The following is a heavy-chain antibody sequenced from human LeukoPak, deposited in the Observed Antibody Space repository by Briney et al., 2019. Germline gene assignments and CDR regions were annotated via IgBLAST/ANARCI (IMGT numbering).Heavy chain of an antibody. V-gene: IGHV3-74*01. Sequence: GRSLRLSCAASGFTFSSYWMYWVRQDPGKGLVCVSRINSDGSTTSYADSVKGRFTISRDNAKNTLYLQMNSLRAEDTAVYYCARVGTTSNFYYYYGMDVWGQGTTVTVSS. D-gene: IGHD2/OR15-2a*01. J-gene: IGHJ6*02. CDR3: ARVGTTSNFYYYYGMDV. CDR2: INSDGSTT. CDR1: GFTFSSYW.